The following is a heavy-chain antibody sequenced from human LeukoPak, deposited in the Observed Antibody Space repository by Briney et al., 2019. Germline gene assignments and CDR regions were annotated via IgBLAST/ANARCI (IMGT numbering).Heavy chain of an antibody. Sequence: PSQTLSLTCTVSGGSISSRSYYWSWIRQPAGKGLEWIGRIYTSGSTNYNPSLKSRVTISVDTSKNQFSLKLSSVTAADTAVYYCARVWPDYYYYYMDVWGKGTTVTVSS. CDR3: ARVWPDYYYYYMDV. CDR1: GGSISSRSYY. CDR2: IYTSGST. J-gene: IGHJ6*03. V-gene: IGHV4-61*02.